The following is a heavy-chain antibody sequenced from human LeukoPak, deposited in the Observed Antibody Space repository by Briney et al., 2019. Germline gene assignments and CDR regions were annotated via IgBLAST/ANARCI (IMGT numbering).Heavy chain of an antibody. Sequence: GGSLRLSCAASGFTFSNYWMHWVRQAPGKGLVWVSRIKSDGSRTDYADSVKGRFTISRDNSKNTLYLQMNSLRDEDTALYYCARDSITTGGTVYNWFDPWGQGTLVTVSS. D-gene: IGHD1-14*01. J-gene: IGHJ5*02. CDR2: IKSDGSRT. V-gene: IGHV3-74*01. CDR3: ARDSITTGGTVYNWFDP. CDR1: GFTFSNYW.